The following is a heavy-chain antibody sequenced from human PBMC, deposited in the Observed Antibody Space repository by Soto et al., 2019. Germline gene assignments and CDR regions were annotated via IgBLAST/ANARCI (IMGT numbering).Heavy chain of an antibody. J-gene: IGHJ4*02. CDR3: ATESGSTYGYFDH. Sequence: NLSETLSLTCTVSGGSVTSDEDYWTWIRQSPGKGLEWIGYISNSGSTGYNPSLKTRLSMSVDRSKNQFTLRLTSVTAADTAVYFCATESGSTYGYFDHWGQGTQVTVPQ. D-gene: IGHD5-18*01. V-gene: IGHV4-30-4*01. CDR2: ISNSGST. CDR1: GGSVTSDEDY.